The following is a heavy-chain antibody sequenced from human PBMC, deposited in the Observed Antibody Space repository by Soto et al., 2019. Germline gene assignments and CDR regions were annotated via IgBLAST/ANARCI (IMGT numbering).Heavy chain of an antibody. CDR2: IYYSANT. CDR1: GASIRDYF. D-gene: IGHD3-10*01. Sequence: SETLSLTCTVSGASIRDYFWSWIRQPPGKGLEWIGYIYYSANTNYNPSLKSRVTISLATSKNQFSLRLNSVTGADTAVYYCAGSETRGVILDFWGQGTLVTRLL. V-gene: IGHV4-59*12. J-gene: IGHJ4*02. CDR3: AGSETRGVILDF.